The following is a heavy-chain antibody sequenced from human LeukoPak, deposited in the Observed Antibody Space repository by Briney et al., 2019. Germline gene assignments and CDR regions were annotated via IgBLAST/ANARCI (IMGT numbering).Heavy chain of an antibody. D-gene: IGHD6-13*01. CDR3: ARTGYSSSWYILNFDY. V-gene: IGHV1-8*01. Sequence: ASVKVSCKASGYTFTSYDINWVRQATGQGLEWMGWMNPNSGNTGYAQKFQGRVTMTRNTSISTAYMELSSLRSEDTAMYYCARTGYSSSWYILNFDYWGQGTLVTVSS. J-gene: IGHJ4*02. CDR2: MNPNSGNT. CDR1: GYTFTSYD.